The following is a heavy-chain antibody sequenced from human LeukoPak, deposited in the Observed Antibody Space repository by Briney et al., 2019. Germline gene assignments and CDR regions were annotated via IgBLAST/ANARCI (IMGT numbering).Heavy chain of an antibody. D-gene: IGHD3-10*01. CDR2: INPNSGGT. Sequence: ASVKVSCKASGYTFTGYYMHWVRQAPGQGLEWMGWINPNSGGTNYAQKFQGRVTMTRDTSISTAYIELSRLRSDDTAVYYCARDYYYGSGSPSQPYDYWGQGTLVTVSS. V-gene: IGHV1-2*02. CDR3: ARDYYYGSGSPSQPYDY. J-gene: IGHJ4*02. CDR1: GYTFTGYY.